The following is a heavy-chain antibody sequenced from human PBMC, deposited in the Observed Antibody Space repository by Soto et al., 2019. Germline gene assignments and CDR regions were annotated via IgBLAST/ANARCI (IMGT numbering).Heavy chain of an antibody. CDR1: GYNFTSYY. CDR2: INPSGGST. J-gene: IGHJ6*02. D-gene: IGHD2-21*02. Sequence: GASMKVSCKASGYNFTSYYMHWVRQAPGQGLEWMGIINPSGGSTSYAQKFQGRVTMTRDTPTSTVYMELSSLRSEDTAVYYCARGWRPEALVRGCLDVWGQGTTVTVSS. CDR3: ARGWRPEALVRGCLDV. V-gene: IGHV1-46*01.